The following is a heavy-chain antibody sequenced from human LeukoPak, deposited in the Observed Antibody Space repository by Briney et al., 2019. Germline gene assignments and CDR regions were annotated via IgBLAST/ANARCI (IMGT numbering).Heavy chain of an antibody. CDR1: GFTFSSYA. D-gene: IGHD3-22*01. Sequence: GGSLRLSCAASGFTFSSYAMSWVRQAPGKGLEWVSAISGSGGSTYYADSVKSRFTISRDNSKNTLYLQMNSLRVEDTAVYYCAKERGQWLFQAGDSWGQGSLVTVSS. J-gene: IGHJ4*02. CDR3: AKERGQWLFQAGDS. V-gene: IGHV3-23*01. CDR2: ISGSGGST.